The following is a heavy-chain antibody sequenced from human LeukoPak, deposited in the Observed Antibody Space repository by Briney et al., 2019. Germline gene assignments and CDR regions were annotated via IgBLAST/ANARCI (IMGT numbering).Heavy chain of an antibody. CDR2: INHSGST. CDR3: ARSMQYQLPNPQHSSRLNWFDP. D-gene: IGHD2-2*01. V-gene: IGHV4-34*01. CDR1: GGSFSGYY. Sequence: SETLSLTCAVYGGSFSGYYWSWIRQPPGKGLEWIGEINHSGSTNYNPSLKSRVTISVDTSKNQFSLKLSSVTAADTAVYYCARSMQYQLPNPQHSSRLNWFDPWGQGTLVTVSS. J-gene: IGHJ5*02.